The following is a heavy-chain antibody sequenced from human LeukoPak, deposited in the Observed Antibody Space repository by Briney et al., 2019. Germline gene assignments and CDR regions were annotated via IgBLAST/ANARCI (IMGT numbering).Heavy chain of an antibody. D-gene: IGHD5-24*01. CDR1: GGSFSDYY. CDR2: INHSGST. CDR3: ARGEMATIEDAFDI. Sequence: SETLSLTCAVYGGSFSDYYWSWIRQPPGKGLEWIGEINHSGSTNYNPSLKSRVTISVDTSKNQFSLKLSSVTAADTAVYYCARGEMATIEDAFDIWGQGTMVTVSS. J-gene: IGHJ3*02. V-gene: IGHV4-34*01.